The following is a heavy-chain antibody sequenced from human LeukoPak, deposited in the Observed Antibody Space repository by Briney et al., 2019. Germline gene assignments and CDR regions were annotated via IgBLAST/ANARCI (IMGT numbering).Heavy chain of an antibody. Sequence: GGSLRLSFAASGCTVITNDMTWVRQAPWKGLDGVSVLYSDGNTKYADSVQGRFTISRDNSKNTLYLEMNSLSPDDTAVYYCARGVEPLAANTLAYWGQGTLVTVSS. D-gene: IGHD1-14*01. CDR1: GCTVITND. CDR2: LYSDGNT. V-gene: IGHV3-53*01. J-gene: IGHJ4*02. CDR3: ARGVEPLAANTLAY.